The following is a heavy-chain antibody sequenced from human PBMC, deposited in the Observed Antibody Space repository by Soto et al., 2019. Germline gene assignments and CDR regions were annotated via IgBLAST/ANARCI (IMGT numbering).Heavy chain of an antibody. CDR3: ARAPRISIAAPYYYYGIDV. D-gene: IGHD3-9*01. Sequence: ASVKVSCKASGYTFTSYDINWVRQATGQGLEWMGWMNPNSGNTGYAQKFQGRVTMTRNTSISTAYMELSSLRSEDTAVYYCARAPRISIAAPYYYYGIDVWGQGTTVTVSS. CDR1: GYTFTSYD. CDR2: MNPNSGNT. V-gene: IGHV1-8*01. J-gene: IGHJ6*02.